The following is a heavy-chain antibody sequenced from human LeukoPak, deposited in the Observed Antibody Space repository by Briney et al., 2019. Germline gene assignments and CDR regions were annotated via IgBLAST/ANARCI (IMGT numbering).Heavy chain of an antibody. CDR2: TSGSSVGGGT. CDR3: AIMHRYYDGSGYWVQ. V-gene: IGHV3-23*01. Sequence: PGGSLRLSCAASGFAFSAYAMSWVRQAPGKGLEWVSTTSGSSVGGGTYYADSVKGRFTISRDNPRNTLYMQMNSLRAEDTAVYYCAIMHRYYDGSGYWVQWGQGALVTVSS. CDR1: GFAFSAYA. D-gene: IGHD3-22*01. J-gene: IGHJ4*02.